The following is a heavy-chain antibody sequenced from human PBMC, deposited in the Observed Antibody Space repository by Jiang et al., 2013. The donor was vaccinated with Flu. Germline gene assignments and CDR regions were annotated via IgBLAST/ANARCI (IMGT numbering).Heavy chain of an antibody. CDR2: IYSGGSI. J-gene: IGHJ4*02. V-gene: IGHV3-66*01. CDR3: ARGGPYSSSSGDYFDY. D-gene: IGHD6-6*01. Sequence: VQLLESGGDLVQPGGSLSLSCAASGFTVSSKFMGWVRQAPGKGLEWVSYIYSGGSIFYADSVKGRFTISRDSSKNTLDLQMRSLRAEDTAVYYCARGGPYSSSSGDYFDYWGQGTRVTVSS. CDR1: GFTVSSKF.